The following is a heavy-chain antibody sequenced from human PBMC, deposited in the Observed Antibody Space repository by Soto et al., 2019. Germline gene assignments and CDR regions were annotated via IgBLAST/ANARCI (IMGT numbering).Heavy chain of an antibody. Sequence: QVQVVQSGAEVKEPGASVEVACKASGYTFTTYGISWVRQAPVQGLEWIGWINAYTGNTNYAQKVQGRVTMTTDTSTSTAYMELRSLRSADTAFYYCARFYGSGSFPYDYWGQGTLVTVSS. V-gene: IGHV1-18*01. J-gene: IGHJ4*02. CDR3: ARFYGSGSFPYDY. D-gene: IGHD3-10*01. CDR2: INAYTGNT. CDR1: GYTFTTYG.